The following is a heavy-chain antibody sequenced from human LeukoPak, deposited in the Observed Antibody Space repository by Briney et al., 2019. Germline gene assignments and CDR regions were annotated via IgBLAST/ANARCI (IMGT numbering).Heavy chain of an antibody. J-gene: IGHJ3*02. Sequence: SVKVSCKASGGTFSSYAISWVRQAPGQGLEWMGRIIPILGIANYAQKFQGRVTITADKSTSTAYIELSSLRSEDTAVYYCASSPDYGGNSVYAFDIWGQGTMVTVSS. CDR1: GGTFSSYA. V-gene: IGHV1-69*04. CDR3: ASSPDYGGNSVYAFDI. D-gene: IGHD4-17*01. CDR2: IIPILGIA.